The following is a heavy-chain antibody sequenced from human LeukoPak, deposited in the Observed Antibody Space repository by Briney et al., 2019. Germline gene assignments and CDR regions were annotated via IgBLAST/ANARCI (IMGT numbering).Heavy chain of an antibody. CDR2: ISYDGSNK. V-gene: IGHV3-30-3*01. CDR3: ARGGTYYYMYYFDY. CDR1: GFTFSSYA. Sequence: GGSLRLSCAASGFTFSSYAMPWVRQAPGKGLEWVAVISYDGSNKYYADSVKGRFTISRDNSKNTLYLQMNSLRAEDTAVYYCARGGTYYYMYYFDYWGQGTLVTVSS. J-gene: IGHJ4*02. D-gene: IGHD3-10*01.